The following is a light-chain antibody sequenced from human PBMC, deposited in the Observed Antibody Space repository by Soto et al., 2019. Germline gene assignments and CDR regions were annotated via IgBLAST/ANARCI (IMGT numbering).Light chain of an antibody. CDR1: QIVLSTSNNKNY. V-gene: IGKV4-1*01. Sequence: DIVMTQSPDSLAVSLGERATINCKSSQIVLSTSNNKNYLSWHQQKPGQPPRLLIYWASTRESGVPDRFSGSGSGTDFTLTISSLQAEDVAIYYCQQHFTAPLTFGGGTKVDIK. J-gene: IGKJ4*01. CDR3: QQHFTAPLT. CDR2: WAS.